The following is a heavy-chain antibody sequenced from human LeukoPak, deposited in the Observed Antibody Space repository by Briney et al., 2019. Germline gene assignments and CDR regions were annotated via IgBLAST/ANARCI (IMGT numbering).Heavy chain of an antibody. Sequence: PSGTLSLTCAVSGGSISSSNWWSWVRPPPGKGLEWIGEIYHSGNTNYNPSLKSRVTISVDKSKNQISLKLSSVTAADTAVYYCAREKVNTAMVTSPRKYYYYMDVWGKGATVTVSS. D-gene: IGHD5-18*01. V-gene: IGHV4-4*02. CDR1: GGSISSSNW. CDR2: IYHSGNT. CDR3: AREKVNTAMVTSPRKYYYYMDV. J-gene: IGHJ6*03.